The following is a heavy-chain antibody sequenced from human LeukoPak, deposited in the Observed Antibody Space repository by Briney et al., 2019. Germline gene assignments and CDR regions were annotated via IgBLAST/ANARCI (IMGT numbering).Heavy chain of an antibody. CDR1: GGANSSGGNY. J-gene: IGHJ4*02. CDR2: IYYSGST. D-gene: IGHD4-17*01. CDR3: ARGSYGDSPLGY. V-gene: IGHV4-31*03. Sequence: SETLSLTCTLSGGANSSGGNYWSWIRHHPGKGLEWIGYIYYSGSTYYNPSLKSRVTISVDTSKNQFSLKLSSVTAADTAVYYCARGSYGDSPLGYWGQGTLVTVSS.